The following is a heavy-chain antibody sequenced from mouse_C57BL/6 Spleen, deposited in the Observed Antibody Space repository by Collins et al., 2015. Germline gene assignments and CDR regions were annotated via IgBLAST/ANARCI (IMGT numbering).Heavy chain of an antibody. CDR3: AGRGLDYGNRYYAMDY. CDR2: INTYTGEP. Sequence: QIQLVQSGPELKKPGETVKISCKASGYTFTNYGMNWVKQAPGKGLKWMGWINTYTGEPTYADDFKGRFAFSLETSASTAYLQINNLKNEDTATYFCAGRGLDYGNRYYAMDYWGQGTSVTVSS. V-gene: IGHV9-3-1*01. J-gene: IGHJ4*01. D-gene: IGHD2-1*01. CDR1: GYTFTNYG.